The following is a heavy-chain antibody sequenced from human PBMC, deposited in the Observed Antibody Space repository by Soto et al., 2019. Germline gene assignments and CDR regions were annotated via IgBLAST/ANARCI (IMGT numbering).Heavy chain of an antibody. CDR1: KFSFNNYW. V-gene: IGHV3-74*01. CDR3: LRETWGFSGTWYDY. Sequence: GGSLRLSCAASKFSFNNYWMHWVRQVPGRGPAWVSRINHDGSKTEYADSVKGRFTISRDNTNNTLYLQMDSLRVEDTAMYYCLRETWGFSGTWYDYWGQGTLVTVSS. J-gene: IGHJ4*02. D-gene: IGHD6-13*01. CDR2: INHDGSKT.